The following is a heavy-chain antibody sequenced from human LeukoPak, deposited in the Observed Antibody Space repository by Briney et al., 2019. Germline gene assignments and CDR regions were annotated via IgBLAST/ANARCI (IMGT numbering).Heavy chain of an antibody. CDR3: AKDRRILYYFDY. J-gene: IGHJ4*02. D-gene: IGHD2-15*01. Sequence: GGSLRLSCAASGFTFSSYEMNWVRQAPGKGLEWVSYISSRGSTIYYADSVKGRFTISRDNSKDTLYLQMNSLRAEDTAVYYCAKDRRILYYFDYWGQGTLVTVSS. CDR2: ISSRGSTI. CDR1: GFTFSSYE. V-gene: IGHV3-48*03.